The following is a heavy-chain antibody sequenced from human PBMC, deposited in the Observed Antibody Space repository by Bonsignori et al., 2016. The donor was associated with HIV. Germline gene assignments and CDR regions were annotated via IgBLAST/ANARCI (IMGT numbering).Heavy chain of an antibody. CDR2: IYHSGST. V-gene: IGHV4-38-2*02. D-gene: IGHD3-22*01. J-gene: IGHJ5*02. CDR3: ARGHQVVIGGRWFDP. Sequence: WIRQPPGKGLEWIGSIYHSGSTHYNPSLKSRVTISVDTSKNQFSLKLSSVTAADTAVYYCARGHQVVIGGRWFDPWGQGTLVTVSS.